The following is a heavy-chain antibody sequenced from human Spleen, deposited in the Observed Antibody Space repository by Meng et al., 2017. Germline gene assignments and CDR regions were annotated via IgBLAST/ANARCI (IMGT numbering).Heavy chain of an antibody. V-gene: IGHV3-43*01. CDR3: AKEMGLLRYSSALYDY. CDR2: ISWGGGNT. CDR1: GFTFDDYS. Sequence: GESLKISCAASGFTFDDYSIHWVRQAPGKGLEWVSLISWGGGNTYYADSVKGRFTISRDKRKNSVYLQIKSLRIEDTALYYCAKEMGLLRYSSALYDYWGRGTLVTVSS. J-gene: IGHJ4*02. D-gene: IGHD6-19*01.